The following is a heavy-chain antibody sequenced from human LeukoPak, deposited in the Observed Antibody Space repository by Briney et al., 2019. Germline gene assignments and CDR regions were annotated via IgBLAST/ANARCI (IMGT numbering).Heavy chain of an antibody. CDR3: AKVSSGWFYYFDY. Sequence: GGSLGLSCAASGFTFSSYAMSWVRQAPGKGLEWVSAISGSGGSTYYADSVKGRFTISRDNSKNTLYLQMNSLRAEDTAVYYCAKVSSGWFYYFDYWGQGTLVTVSS. V-gene: IGHV3-23*01. CDR1: GFTFSSYA. J-gene: IGHJ4*02. CDR2: ISGSGGST. D-gene: IGHD6-19*01.